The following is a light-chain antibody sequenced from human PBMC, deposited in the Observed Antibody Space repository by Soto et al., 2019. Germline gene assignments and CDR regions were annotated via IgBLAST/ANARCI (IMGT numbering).Light chain of an antibody. V-gene: IGLV2-14*03. J-gene: IGLJ1*01. CDR1: SSDVVAFNY. Sequence: HSVLTQPSSVSVSPGQAITISCSGTSSDVVAFNYVSWYQQHPGKAPKLMIYDVSNRPSGVSNRFSGSTSGNTEAMTVAGLKAETEADYYCSSDAGSRNVVGTGTKVTV. CDR2: DVS. CDR3: SSDAGSRNV.